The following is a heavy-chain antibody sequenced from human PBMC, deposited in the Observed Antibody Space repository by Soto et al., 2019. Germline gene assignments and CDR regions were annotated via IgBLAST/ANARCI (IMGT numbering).Heavy chain of an antibody. Sequence: EVQLVDSGGGLVQPGGSLRLSCAASGFTFSSHWMSWIRQAPGKGLEWVARINEDGSGKLYVDSAKGRFTISRDNAKNLLYLQMNSLRFEDTAVYYCARDFQNYWGQGPLVTVSS. CDR1: GFTFSSHW. V-gene: IGHV3-7*01. CDR2: INEDGSGK. CDR3: ARDFQNY. J-gene: IGHJ4*02.